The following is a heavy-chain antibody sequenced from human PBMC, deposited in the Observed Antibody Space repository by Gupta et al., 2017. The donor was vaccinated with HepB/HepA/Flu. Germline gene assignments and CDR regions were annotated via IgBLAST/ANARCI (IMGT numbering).Heavy chain of an antibody. V-gene: IGHV3-21*01. D-gene: IGHD6-19*01. J-gene: IGHJ4*02. CDR2: ISSGSGYI. CDR3: AKVAVAGNYFDY. CDR1: GFTFSTYS. Sequence: EVQLVESGGGLVKPGGSLSIYCAASGFTFSTYSMNWVRQAPGKGLEWVSSISSGSGYIYYADSVKGRFTISRDNAKNSLYLQMNSLRAEDTAVYYCAKVAVAGNYFDYWGQGTLVTGSS.